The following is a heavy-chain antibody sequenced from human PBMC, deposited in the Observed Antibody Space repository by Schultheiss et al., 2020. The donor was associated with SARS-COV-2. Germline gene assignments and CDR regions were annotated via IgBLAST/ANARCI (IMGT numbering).Heavy chain of an antibody. Sequence: GESLKISCAASGFTFSSYEMNWVRQAPGKGLEWVSSISSRSSYIYYADSLKGRFTISRDNSKNTLYLQMNSLRAEDTAEYYCARGYGGNSKYYFDYWGQGTLVTVSS. CDR1: GFTFSSYE. V-gene: IGHV3-21*01. J-gene: IGHJ4*02. CDR3: ARGYGGNSKYYFDY. CDR2: ISSRSSYI. D-gene: IGHD4-23*01.